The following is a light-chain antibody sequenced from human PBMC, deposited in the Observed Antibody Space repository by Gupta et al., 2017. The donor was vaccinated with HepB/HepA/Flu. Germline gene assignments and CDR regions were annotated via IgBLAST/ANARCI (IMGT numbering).Light chain of an antibody. CDR2: DVS. V-gene: IGLV2-14*01. CDR3: ASYTSSNSLV. Sequence: QSALTQPASVSGSRGQSIPISCAGTSSDVGGYNFVSWCQQHPGKAPQFIIFDVSNRPSGISDRFSGSKSGNTASLTISGLQAEDEADYYCASYTSSNSLVFGTGTKVTVL. CDR1: SSDVGGYNF. J-gene: IGLJ1*01.